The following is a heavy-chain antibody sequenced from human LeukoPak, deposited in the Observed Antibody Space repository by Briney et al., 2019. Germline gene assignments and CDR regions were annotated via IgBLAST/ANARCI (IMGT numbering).Heavy chain of an antibody. CDR3: AKAEGYCSGGSCYPFFDY. D-gene: IGHD2-15*01. CDR2: ISWRGGST. CDR1: GFTFISYA. J-gene: IGHJ4*02. Sequence: GGSLRLSCAASGFTFISYAMSWVRQAPGKGREWVSAISWRGGSTYYADSVKGRFTISRDNSKNTLYMQMNSLRAEDTAVYYCAKAEGYCSGGSCYPFFDYWGQGTLVTVSS. V-gene: IGHV3-23*01.